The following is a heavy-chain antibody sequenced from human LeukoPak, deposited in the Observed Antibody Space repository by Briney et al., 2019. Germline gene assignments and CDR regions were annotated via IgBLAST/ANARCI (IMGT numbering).Heavy chain of an antibody. CDR1: GGSISSYY. V-gene: IGHV4-59*01. Sequence: SETLSLTCTVSGGSISSYYWSWIRQPPGKGLEWIVYIYYSGSTNYNPSLKSRVTISVDTSKNQFSLKLSSVTAADTAVYYCARSQGYGDYEGAFDIWGQGTMVTVSS. CDR2: IYYSGST. J-gene: IGHJ3*02. CDR3: ARSQGYGDYEGAFDI. D-gene: IGHD4-17*01.